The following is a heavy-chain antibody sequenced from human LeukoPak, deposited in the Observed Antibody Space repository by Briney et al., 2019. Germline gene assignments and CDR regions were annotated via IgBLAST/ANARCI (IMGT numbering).Heavy chain of an antibody. D-gene: IGHD2-15*01. CDR3: AVVAGEDPEDPFDF. V-gene: IGHV3-21*01. Sequence: GGSLRLSCAASGFTFSSYSMNWVRQAPGKGLEWVSSISSISSYIYYADSVKGRFTIYRDNAMNSLYLQMNSLRAEDTAVYYCAVVAGEDPEDPFDFWGQGTLVTVSS. J-gene: IGHJ4*02. CDR1: GFTFSSYS. CDR2: ISSISSYI.